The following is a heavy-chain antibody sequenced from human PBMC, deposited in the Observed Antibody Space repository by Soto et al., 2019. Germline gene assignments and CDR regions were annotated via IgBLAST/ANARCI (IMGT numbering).Heavy chain of an antibody. Sequence: SVKVSCKASGGTFSSYAISWVRQAPGQGLEWMGGIIPIFGTANYAQKFQGRVTMTTDTSTSTAYMELRSLRSDDTAVYYCARDVGYCSGGSCDYWGQGTLVTVSS. J-gene: IGHJ4*02. V-gene: IGHV1-69*05. CDR1: GGTFSSYA. D-gene: IGHD2-15*01. CDR3: ARDVGYCSGGSCDY. CDR2: IIPIFGTA.